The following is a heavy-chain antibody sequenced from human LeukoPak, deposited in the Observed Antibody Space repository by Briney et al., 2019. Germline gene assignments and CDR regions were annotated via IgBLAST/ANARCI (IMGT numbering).Heavy chain of an antibody. CDR3: ARGPHGRIYDILTGFDY. V-gene: IGHV1-2*02. J-gene: IGHJ4*02. Sequence: ASVKVSCKVSGYTLTELGMHWVRQAPGKGLEWMGWIKPNSGGTNYAQKFQGRVTMTRDTSISTAYMELSRLRSDDTAVYYCARGPHGRIYDILTGFDYWGQGTLVTVSS. D-gene: IGHD3-9*01. CDR2: IKPNSGGT. CDR1: GYTLTELG.